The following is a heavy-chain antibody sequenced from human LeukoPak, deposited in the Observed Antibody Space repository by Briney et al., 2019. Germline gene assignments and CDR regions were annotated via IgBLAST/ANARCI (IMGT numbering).Heavy chain of an antibody. CDR1: GGSISSSSYY. CDR3: ARDEDYYDRPGNFDI. J-gene: IGHJ3*02. Sequence: SETLSLTCTVSGGSISSSSYYWGWIRQPPGKGLEWIGSFFYSGSTYYNPSLKSRVTISVDTSKNQFSLKLSSVTAADTAVYYCARDEDYYDRPGNFDIWGQGTMVTVSS. V-gene: IGHV4-39*07. D-gene: IGHD3-22*01. CDR2: FFYSGST.